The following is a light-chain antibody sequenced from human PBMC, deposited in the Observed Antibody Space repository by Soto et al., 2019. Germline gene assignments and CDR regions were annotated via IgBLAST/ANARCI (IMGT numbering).Light chain of an antibody. CDR2: GAS. Sequence: PGERVTLSCRASQSVSSSYLTWYQQKPGQAPRLLIYGASTRATSIPARFSGSGSGTDITLTISSLQPEDFAVYYCQQNYNLITFGGGTKVEIK. J-gene: IGKJ4*01. V-gene: IGKV3D-7*01. CDR3: QQNYNLIT. CDR1: QSVSSSY.